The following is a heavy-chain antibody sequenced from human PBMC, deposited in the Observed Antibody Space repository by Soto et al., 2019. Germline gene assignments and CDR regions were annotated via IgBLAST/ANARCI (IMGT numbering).Heavy chain of an antibody. J-gene: IGHJ6*02. Sequence: PSETLSLTCTVSGGSVSSDTHYWSWIRQPPGKRLEWIGFIYSSGSTNYNPSLKRRVTMSVDTSKNQFSLKLRSVIVADTPVYHCARFVRSCSGTTCYTRADVWGQGTTVTVSS. CDR2: IYSSGST. D-gene: IGHD2-2*02. V-gene: IGHV4-61*01. CDR3: ARFVRSCSGTTCYTRADV. CDR1: GGSVSSDTHY.